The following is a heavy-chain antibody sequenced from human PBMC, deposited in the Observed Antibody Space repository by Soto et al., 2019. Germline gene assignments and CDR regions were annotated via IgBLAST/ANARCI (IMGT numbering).Heavy chain of an antibody. J-gene: IGHJ4*02. D-gene: IGHD1-1*01. CDR1: GGSISRSSYY. CDR2: INYSGST. Sequence: QLQESGPGLGKTSETLSLSCSVAGGSISRSSYYWGWIRQTPGKGLEWIGSINYSGSTHYNPSLRSRPTISVDTSQNQFSRRRRSVTAADTAVYYCARQVATAFGYWGQGTLVTVSS. CDR3: ARQVATAFGY. V-gene: IGHV4-39*01.